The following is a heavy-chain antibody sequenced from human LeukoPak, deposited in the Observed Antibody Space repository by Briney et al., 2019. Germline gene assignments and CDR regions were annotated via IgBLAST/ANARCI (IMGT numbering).Heavy chain of an antibody. V-gene: IGHV3-53*01. CDR2: IYSGGST. D-gene: IGHD3-22*01. J-gene: IGHJ4*02. CDR1: GFTFSSYT. Sequence: GGSLRLSCAASGFTFSSYTMSWVRQAPGKGLEWVSIIYSGGSTHYADSVKGRFTISRDNSKNTLYLQMNSLRAEDTAIYYCARGLNTYDSSGFYFLWGQGTLVTVSS. CDR3: ARGLNTYDSSGFYFL.